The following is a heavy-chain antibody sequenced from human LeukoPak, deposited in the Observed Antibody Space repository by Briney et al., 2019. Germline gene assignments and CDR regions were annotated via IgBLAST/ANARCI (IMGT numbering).Heavy chain of an antibody. D-gene: IGHD3-16*02. Sequence: SETLSLTCTVSGGSVSTYYWSWIRQPPGKGLEWIGYIYNGGGANYNPSLKSRVAISLDTSKNQFSLKLTSVTATDTAVYYCARHVRYSYVFFDYWGQGTLVTVSS. J-gene: IGHJ4*02. CDR1: GGSVSTYY. CDR2: IYNGGGA. CDR3: ARHVRYSYVFFDY. V-gene: IGHV4-59*08.